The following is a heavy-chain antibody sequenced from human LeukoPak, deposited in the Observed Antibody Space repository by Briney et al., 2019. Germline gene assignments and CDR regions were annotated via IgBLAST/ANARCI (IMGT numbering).Heavy chain of an antibody. CDR1: GFTFSSYS. J-gene: IGHJ3*02. D-gene: IGHD4-23*01. CDR2: ISSSSSTI. CDR3: ARVRWDDAFDT. V-gene: IGHV3-48*01. Sequence: PGGSLRLSCAASGFTFSSYSMNWVRQAPGKGLEWVSYISSSSSTIYYADSVKGRFTISRDNAKNSLYLQMNSLRAEDTAVYYCARVRWDDAFDTWGQGAMVTVSS.